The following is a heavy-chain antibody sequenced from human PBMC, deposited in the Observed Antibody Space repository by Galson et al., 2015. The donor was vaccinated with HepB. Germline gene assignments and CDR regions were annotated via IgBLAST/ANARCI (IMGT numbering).Heavy chain of an antibody. CDR3: AKCSQDADYFDY. Sequence: SETLSLTCTVSADSISSYYWSWVRQPAGKGLEWIGRIYASGSTNYNPSLKSRVTMSVDTSKNQVSLKLSSVTAADTAVYYCAKCSQDADYFDYWGQGTLVTVSS. CDR2: IYASGST. D-gene: IGHD2-15*01. V-gene: IGHV4-4*07. J-gene: IGHJ4*02. CDR1: ADSISSYY.